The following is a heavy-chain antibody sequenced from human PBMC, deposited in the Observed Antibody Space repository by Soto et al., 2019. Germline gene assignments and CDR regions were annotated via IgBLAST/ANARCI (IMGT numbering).Heavy chain of an antibody. CDR3: ATLPDSGGAFDT. Sequence: TGGSLRLSCAASGFTFSSYEMNWVRQAPGKGLEWVSYISSSGSTIYYADSVKGRFTISRDNAKNSLYLQMNSLRAEDTAVYYCATLPDSGGAFDTWGQGTMVTVSS. J-gene: IGHJ3*02. CDR2: ISSSGSTI. V-gene: IGHV3-48*03. D-gene: IGHD4-17*01. CDR1: GFTFSSYE.